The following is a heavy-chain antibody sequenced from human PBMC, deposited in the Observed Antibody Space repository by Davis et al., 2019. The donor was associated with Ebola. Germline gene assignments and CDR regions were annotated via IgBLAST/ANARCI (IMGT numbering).Heavy chain of an antibody. J-gene: IGHJ4*02. CDR3: ARAQFPTTSDH. Sequence: ASVKVSCKASGYTFTNYGITWVRQAPGQGLEWMGWINPHNGNTNYAQNVQGRVIMTSDTATPTAYMEVGSLRSDDTAVYYCARAQFPTTSDHWGQGTLVTVSS. V-gene: IGHV1-18*04. D-gene: IGHD1-1*01. CDR2: INPHNGNT. CDR1: GYTFTNYG.